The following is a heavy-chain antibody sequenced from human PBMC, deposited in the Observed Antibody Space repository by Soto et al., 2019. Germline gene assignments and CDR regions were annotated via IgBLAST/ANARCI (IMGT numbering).Heavy chain of an antibody. CDR3: ARLNVIAVADYGMDV. CDR1: GGSFSGYY. J-gene: IGHJ6*02. V-gene: IGHV4-34*01. Sequence: PSETLSLTCAVYGGSFSGYYWSWIRQPPGKGLEWIGEINHSGSTNYNPSLKSRVTISVDTSKNQFSLKLSSVTAADTAVYYCARLNVIAVADYGMDVWGQGTTVTVSS. D-gene: IGHD6-19*01. CDR2: INHSGST.